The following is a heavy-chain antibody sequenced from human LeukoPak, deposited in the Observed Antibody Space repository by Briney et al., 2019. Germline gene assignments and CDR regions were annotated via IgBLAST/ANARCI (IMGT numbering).Heavy chain of an antibody. CDR2: ISWNSGSI. Sequence: GGSLRLSCAASGFTFDDYAMHWVRQAPGKGLEWVSGISWNSGSIGYADSVKGRFTISRDNAKNSLYLQMNSLRAEDTALYYCARDRRHSSGWYGGFDYWGQGTLVTVSS. CDR3: ARDRRHSSGWYGGFDY. D-gene: IGHD6-19*01. CDR1: GFTFDDYA. J-gene: IGHJ4*02. V-gene: IGHV3-9*01.